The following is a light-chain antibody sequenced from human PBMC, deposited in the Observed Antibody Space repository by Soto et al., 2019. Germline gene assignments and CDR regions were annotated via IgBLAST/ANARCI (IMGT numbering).Light chain of an antibody. Sequence: ILMTQSPATLSVSPGDTAILSCRASQSVGSNLARYQQKPGQSPRRLIYRASIRAPGVPARFSGSGSGTEFTLTVTSLQSEDFAVYYCQNYDNWPPYTFGQGTKLEIK. J-gene: IGKJ2*01. CDR1: QSVGSN. V-gene: IGKV3-15*01. CDR2: RAS. CDR3: QNYDNWPPYT.